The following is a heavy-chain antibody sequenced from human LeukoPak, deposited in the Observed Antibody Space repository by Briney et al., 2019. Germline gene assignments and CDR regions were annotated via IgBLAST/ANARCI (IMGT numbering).Heavy chain of an antibody. V-gene: IGHV4-30-2*01. CDR3: ARSGTVFLSVMWFDP. CDR2: IYHSGST. J-gene: IGHJ5*02. D-gene: IGHD2/OR15-2a*01. Sequence: SQTLSLTCAVSGGSISSGGYSWSWIRQPPGTGLEWIGYIYHSGSTYYNPSLKSRVTISVDRSKNQFSLKLSSVTAADTAVYYCARSGTVFLSVMWFDPWGQGTLVTVSS. CDR1: GGSISSGGYS.